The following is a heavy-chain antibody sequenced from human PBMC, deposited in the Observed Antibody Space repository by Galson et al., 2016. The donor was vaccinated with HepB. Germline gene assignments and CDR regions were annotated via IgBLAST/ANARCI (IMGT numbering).Heavy chain of an antibody. CDR2: INAGNGNT. Sequence: SVKVSCKASGYSFTRYLTHWVRQAPGQSLEWMGWINAGNGNTVYSEKFRDRITITRDTSATTAYLELSSLRSEDTAVYYCARGEERIAYFDDGRRDLDYWGQGTLVTVSS. J-gene: IGHJ4*02. CDR1: GYSFTRYL. D-gene: IGHD3-22*01. V-gene: IGHV1-3*01. CDR3: ARGEERIAYFDDGRRDLDY.